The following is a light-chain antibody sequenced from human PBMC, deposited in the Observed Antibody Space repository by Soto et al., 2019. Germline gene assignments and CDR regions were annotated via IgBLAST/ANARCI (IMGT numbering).Light chain of an antibody. CDR1: SSHVGSYKY. J-gene: IGLJ1*01. Sequence: QSVLNQPACVSVSPGQSITIHCPGTSSHVGSYKYVSRYQQHPGKAPKYLIYEVSNRPSGVSSRFSGSKSGNTASLTIAGLQAEDEADYYCTSKTSTSPAVYGTGTKVTVL. CDR2: EVS. CDR3: TSKTSTSPAV. V-gene: IGLV2-14*01.